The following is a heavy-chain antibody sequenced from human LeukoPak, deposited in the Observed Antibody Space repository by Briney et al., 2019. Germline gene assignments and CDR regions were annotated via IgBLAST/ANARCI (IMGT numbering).Heavy chain of an antibody. J-gene: IGHJ4*02. Sequence: GGSLRLSCAASGFTFGSYAMSWVRQTPGKSLEWVSIISNGGVTTYYADSVRGRFTISRDNSKDLLYLQMDSLRAEDTAVFYCARDQHDTWSRRGNFDSWGQGTLVIVSS. CDR3: ARDQHDTWSRRGNFDS. CDR1: GFTFGSYA. CDR2: ISNGGVTT. D-gene: IGHD3-3*01. V-gene: IGHV3-23*01.